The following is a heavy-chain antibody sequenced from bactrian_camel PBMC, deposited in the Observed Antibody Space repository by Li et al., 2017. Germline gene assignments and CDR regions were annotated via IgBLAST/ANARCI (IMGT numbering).Heavy chain of an antibody. CDR1: GFTFSNAH. D-gene: IGHD6*01. Sequence: QLVESGGGLVQPGGSLRLSCAASGFTFSNAHLSWNRQAPGKGLEWVSYINSDGSTAYTDSVKGRFTISRDNAKNTVYLQLNSLKTEDMAMYYCAKDLGLAGANDYWGQGTQVTVS. CDR3: AKDLGLAGANDY. J-gene: IGHJ4*01. V-gene: IGHV3S10*01. CDR2: INSDGST.